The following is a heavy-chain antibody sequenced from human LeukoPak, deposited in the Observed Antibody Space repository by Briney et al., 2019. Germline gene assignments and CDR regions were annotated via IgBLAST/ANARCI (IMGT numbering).Heavy chain of an antibody. V-gene: IGHV3-7*01. D-gene: IGHD3-3*01. CDR1: GFTFSSYW. CDR3: ASSTYYDFWSGHLVFDY. Sequence: PGGSLRLSCAASGFTFSSYWMSWVRRAPGKGLEWVANIKQDGSEKYYVDSVKGRFTISRDNAKNSLYLQMNSLRAEDTAVYYCASSTYYDFWSGHLVFDYWGQGTLVTVSS. J-gene: IGHJ4*02. CDR2: IKQDGSEK.